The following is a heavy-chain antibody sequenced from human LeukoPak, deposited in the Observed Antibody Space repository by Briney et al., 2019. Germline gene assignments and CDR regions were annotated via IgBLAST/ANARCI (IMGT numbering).Heavy chain of an antibody. V-gene: IGHV4-34*01. D-gene: IGHD2-2*01. CDR1: GGSFSGYY. J-gene: IGHJ4*02. Sequence: SETLSLTCAVYGGSFSGYYWSWIRQPPGKGLEWVGEINHSGSTNYNPSLKSRVTISVDTSKNQFSLKLSSVTAADTAVYYCARTRGYCSSTSCRNFDYWGQGTLVTVSS. CDR2: INHSGST. CDR3: ARTRGYCSSTSCRNFDY.